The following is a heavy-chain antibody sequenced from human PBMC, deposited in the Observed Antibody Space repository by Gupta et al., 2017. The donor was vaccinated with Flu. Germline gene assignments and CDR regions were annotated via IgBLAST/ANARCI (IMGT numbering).Heavy chain of an antibody. V-gene: IGHV3-33*01. CDR3: ARLEYCSSTSCPVAFYYHYGMDV. Sequence: QVQLVESGGGVVQPGRSLRLSCAASGFTFSSYGMHWVRQAPGKGLEWVAVIWYDGSNKYYADSVKGRFTISRDNSKNTVYLQMNSLRAEDTAVYYCARLEYCSSTSCPVAFYYHYGMDVWGQGTTVTVSS. CDR2: IWYDGSNK. D-gene: IGHD2-2*01. CDR1: GFTFSSYG. J-gene: IGHJ6*02.